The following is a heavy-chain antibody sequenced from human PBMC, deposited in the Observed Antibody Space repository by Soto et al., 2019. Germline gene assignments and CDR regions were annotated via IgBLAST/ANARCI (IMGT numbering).Heavy chain of an antibody. CDR3: AREGVAPYYCYVMDV. Sequence: EASVKVSCKASGYTFTRSGISWVRQAPGQGLEWMGWISTYNGDTNYAQTFQGRVTMTTDTSTSTVYMEQRSLRSDDTAFYYCAREGVAPYYCYVMDVWGKGTTVTVSS. D-gene: IGHD5-12*01. V-gene: IGHV1-18*01. CDR2: ISTYNGDT. J-gene: IGHJ6*04. CDR1: GYTFTRSG.